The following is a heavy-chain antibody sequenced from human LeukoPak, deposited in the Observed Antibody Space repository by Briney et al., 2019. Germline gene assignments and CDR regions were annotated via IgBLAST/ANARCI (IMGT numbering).Heavy chain of an antibody. CDR2: IYYSGST. Sequence: SETLSLTCTVSGGSISSYSWSWIRQPPGKRPEWIGYIYYSGSTSYNPSLKSRVTMSVDTSKNQFSLRLTSVTAADTAVYYCARERTRPFSITSFSWFDPWGQGTLVTVSS. V-gene: IGHV4-59*01. CDR1: GGSISSYS. D-gene: IGHD2-2*01. CDR3: ARERTRPFSITSFSWFDP. J-gene: IGHJ5*02.